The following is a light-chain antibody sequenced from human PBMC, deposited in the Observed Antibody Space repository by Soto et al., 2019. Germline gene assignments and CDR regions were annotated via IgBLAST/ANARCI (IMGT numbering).Light chain of an antibody. CDR2: DAS. CDR1: QSIDNW. CDR3: QHYNGYPYT. J-gene: IGKJ2*01. Sequence: DIQLTQSPSFLSASVGDRVTITCRASQSIDNWLAWYQQKPGKAPQLLIYDASRVKTGVPSRFTASGSGTEFTLTINTLQADDSATYFCQHYNGYPYTFGPGTKVDIK. V-gene: IGKV1-5*01.